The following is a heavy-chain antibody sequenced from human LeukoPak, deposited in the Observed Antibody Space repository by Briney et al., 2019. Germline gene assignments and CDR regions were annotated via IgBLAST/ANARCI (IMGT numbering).Heavy chain of an antibody. J-gene: IGHJ4*02. CDR1: GGSISSSSYY. Sequence: PSETLSLTCTVSGGSISSSSYYWGWIRQPPGKGLEWIGSVYYSGSTYYNPSLKSRVTISVDTSKNQFSLKLSSVTAADTAVYYCARHGLTAYYYDSSGYYLGYYWGQGTLVTVSS. V-gene: IGHV4-39*01. CDR3: ARHGLTAYYYDSSGYYLGYY. CDR2: VYYSGST. D-gene: IGHD3-22*01.